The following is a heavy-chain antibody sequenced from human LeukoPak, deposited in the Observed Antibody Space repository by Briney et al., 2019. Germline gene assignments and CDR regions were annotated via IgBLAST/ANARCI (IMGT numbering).Heavy chain of an antibody. V-gene: IGHV1-8*01. Sequence: ASVKVSCKASGYTFTSYDINCVRQATGQGLEWMRWINPNSGNTGYAQKFQGRVTMTRNTSISTAYMELSSLRSEDTAVYYCARGRAIAPRDYWGQGTLVTVSS. CDR2: INPNSGNT. J-gene: IGHJ4*02. D-gene: IGHD3-16*02. CDR3: ARGRAIAPRDY. CDR1: GYTFTSYD.